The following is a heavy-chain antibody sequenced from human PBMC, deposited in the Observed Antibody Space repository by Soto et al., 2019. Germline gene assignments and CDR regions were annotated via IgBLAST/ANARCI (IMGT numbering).Heavy chain of an antibody. CDR1: GGSISSYY. Sequence: PSETLSLTCTVSGGSISSYYWSWIRQPPGKGLEWIGYIYYSGSTNYNPSLKSRVTISVDTSKNQFSLKLSSVTAADTAVYYCAKAPGTTGWFDPWGQGTLVTVSS. J-gene: IGHJ5*02. CDR2: IYYSGST. CDR3: AKAPGTTGWFDP. V-gene: IGHV4-59*01. D-gene: IGHD1-7*01.